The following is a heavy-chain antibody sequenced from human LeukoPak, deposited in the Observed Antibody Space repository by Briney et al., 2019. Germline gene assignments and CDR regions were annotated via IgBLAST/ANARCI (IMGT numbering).Heavy chain of an antibody. CDR1: GGSISSSSYY. Sequence: SETLSLTCTVSGGSISSSSYYWGWIRQPPGKGLEWIGSIYYSGSTYYNPSLKSRVTISVDTSKNQFSLKLSSVTAADTAVYYCARLSIPSYYFDYWGQGTLVTVSS. CDR2: IYYSGST. J-gene: IGHJ4*02. D-gene: IGHD2/OR15-2a*01. V-gene: IGHV4-39*01. CDR3: ARLSIPSYYFDY.